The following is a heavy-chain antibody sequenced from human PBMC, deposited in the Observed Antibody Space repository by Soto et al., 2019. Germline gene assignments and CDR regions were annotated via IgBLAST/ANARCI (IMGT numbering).Heavy chain of an antibody. V-gene: IGHV1-46*01. Sequence: QVQLVQSGAEVKKPGASVKLSCRTSGYTFTHYYIHWVRQAPGQGLEWLGIINPGSGSTNYAQEFQGRVTLTMDTSTTTVYMELSGLRAEDTAIFYCARDLAAGDHWGQGTLVTVSS. CDR2: INPGSGST. J-gene: IGHJ4*02. CDR1: GYTFTHYY. D-gene: IGHD6-13*01. CDR3: ARDLAAGDH.